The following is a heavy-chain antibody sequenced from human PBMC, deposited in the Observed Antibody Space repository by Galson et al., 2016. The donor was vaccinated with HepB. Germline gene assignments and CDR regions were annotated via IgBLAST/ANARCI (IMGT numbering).Heavy chain of an antibody. CDR1: GVSISSRTSY. CDR2: IYYSGTT. Sequence: SETLSLTCTVSGVSISSRTSYWGWIRQPPGKGLEWIGSIYYSGTTYYNPSLKSRVAISIDTSKNQFSLKLTSVTAADTAMYFCATFWSAPPSFDAFDIWGQGTMVTVSS. V-gene: IGHV4-39*01. J-gene: IGHJ3*02. CDR3: ATFWSAPPSFDAFDI. D-gene: IGHD3-3*01.